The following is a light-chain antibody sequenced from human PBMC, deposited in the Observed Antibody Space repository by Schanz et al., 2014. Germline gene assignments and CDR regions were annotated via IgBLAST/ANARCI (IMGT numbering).Light chain of an antibody. J-gene: IGLJ1*01. V-gene: IGLV2-14*01. CDR1: SSDVGGYNY. CDR2: DVS. Sequence: QSALTQPASVSGSPGQSITISCTGTSSDVGGYNYVSWYRQHPGKVPKLMIYDVSNRPSGVSNRFSGSKSGNTASLTISGLQAEDEADYYCQSYDSSLSGYVFGTGTKLTVL. CDR3: QSYDSSLSGYV.